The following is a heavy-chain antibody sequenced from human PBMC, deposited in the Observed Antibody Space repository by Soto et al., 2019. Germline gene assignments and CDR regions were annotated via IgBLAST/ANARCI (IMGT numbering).Heavy chain of an antibody. V-gene: IGHV3-30*18. CDR3: AKDKSQWEPLYYFDY. CDR1: GFTFSSYG. CDR2: ISYDGSNK. J-gene: IGHJ4*02. D-gene: IGHD1-26*01. Sequence: GGSLRLSCAASGFTFSSYGMHWVRQAPGKGLEWVAVISYDGSNKYYADSVKGRFTISRDNSKNTLYLQMNSLRAEDTAVYYCAKDKSQWEPLYYFDYWGQGTLVTVSS.